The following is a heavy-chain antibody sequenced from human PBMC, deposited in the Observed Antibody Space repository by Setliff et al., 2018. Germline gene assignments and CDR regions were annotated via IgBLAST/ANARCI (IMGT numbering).Heavy chain of an antibody. CDR3: ARHHGDTAMVRGAFDF. CDR1: GGSISSYY. Sequence: SETLSLTCTVSGGSISSYYRSWIRQPPGKGLEWIGYISYSGSTNYNPSLKSRVTISVDTSKNQFSLQLSSVTAADTAVYYCARHHGDTAMVRGAFDFWGQGTMVTVSS. V-gene: IGHV4-59*08. J-gene: IGHJ3*01. CDR2: ISYSGST. D-gene: IGHD5-18*01.